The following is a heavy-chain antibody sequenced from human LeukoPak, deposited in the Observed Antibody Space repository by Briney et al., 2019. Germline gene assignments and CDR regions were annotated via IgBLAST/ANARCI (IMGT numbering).Heavy chain of an antibody. D-gene: IGHD4-17*01. V-gene: IGHV1-69*05. J-gene: IGHJ3*02. CDR3: ARDRATTVTKSFAFDI. CDR2: IIPIFGTT. Sequence: GASVKVSCKASGGTFSNYAVSWVRQAPGQGLEWMGGIIPIFGTTNYAQKFQGTVTITTDESTSTAYMELSSLRSEDTAVYYCARDRATTVTKSFAFDIWGQGTMVTVSS. CDR1: GGTFSNYA.